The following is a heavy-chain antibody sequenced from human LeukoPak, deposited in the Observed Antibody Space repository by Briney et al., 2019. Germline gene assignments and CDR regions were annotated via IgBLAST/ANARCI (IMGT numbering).Heavy chain of an antibody. V-gene: IGHV3-23*01. Sequence: GGSLRLSCAASGFTFSNYAMSWVRQAPGKGLEWVSTISGSGVSTYYADSVKGQFTISRDNSKNTLYLQMNSLRAEDTAVYYCAKEEWLLAVYFDYWGQGTLVTVSS. J-gene: IGHJ4*02. D-gene: IGHD3-3*01. CDR2: ISGSGVST. CDR1: GFTFSNYA. CDR3: AKEEWLLAVYFDY.